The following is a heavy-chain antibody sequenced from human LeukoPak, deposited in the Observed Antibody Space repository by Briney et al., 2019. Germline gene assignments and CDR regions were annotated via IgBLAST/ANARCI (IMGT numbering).Heavy chain of an antibody. CDR2: ISPIFGTA. D-gene: IGHD3-10*01. CDR1: GGTFSSYA. V-gene: IGHV1-69*05. J-gene: IGHJ6*03. Sequence: SVKVSCKXSGGTFSSYAISWVRQAPGQGLERMGRISPIFGTANYAQKFQGRVTITTDESTSTAYMELSSLRSEDTAVYYCARDLWYYYGSGSYYIPSNMDVWGKGTTVTVSS. CDR3: ARDLWYYYGSGSYYIPSNMDV.